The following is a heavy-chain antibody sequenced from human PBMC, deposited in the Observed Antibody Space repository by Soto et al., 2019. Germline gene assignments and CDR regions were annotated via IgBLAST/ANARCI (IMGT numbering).Heavy chain of an antibody. Sequence: PSETMSLTSSTSGRSTGTCYWSRIRQPPGVALSWIAYIYSRWNTDYNPSLKSRVTISLDTPKNQFSLKLSSVTSADTAVYYCARHPGYYDILTGYTTYYFDYWGQGILVTVS. J-gene: IGHJ4*02. CDR1: GRSTGTCY. CDR2: IYSRWNT. V-gene: IGHV4-59*08. D-gene: IGHD3-9*01. CDR3: ARHPGYYDILTGYTTYYFDY.